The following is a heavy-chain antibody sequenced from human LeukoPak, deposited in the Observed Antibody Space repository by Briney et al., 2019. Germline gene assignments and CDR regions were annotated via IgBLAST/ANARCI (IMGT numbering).Heavy chain of an antibody. J-gene: IGHJ3*02. CDR1: GFTFSSYS. D-gene: IGHD5-18*01. CDR3: ARAYVDTAKRDAFDI. Sequence: PGGSLRLSCAASGFTFSSYSMNWVRQAPGKGLEWVSYISSSSSAIYYADSVKGRFTISRDNAKNSLYLQMNSLRAEDTAVYYCARAYVDTAKRDAFDIWGQGTMVTVSS. V-gene: IGHV3-48*01. CDR2: ISSSSSAI.